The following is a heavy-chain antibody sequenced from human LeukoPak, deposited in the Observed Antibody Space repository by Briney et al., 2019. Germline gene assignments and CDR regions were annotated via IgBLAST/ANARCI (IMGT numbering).Heavy chain of an antibody. CDR3: ARGEYYYDSSGYYFDY. V-gene: IGHV4-59*12. Sequence: SETLSLTCTVSGGSISSYYWSWIRQPPGKGLEWIGYIYYSGSTNYNPSLKSRVTMSVDTSKNQFSLKLSSVTAADTAVYYCARGEYYYDSSGYYFDYWGQGTLVTVSS. CDR2: IYYSGST. D-gene: IGHD3-22*01. J-gene: IGHJ4*02. CDR1: GGSISSYY.